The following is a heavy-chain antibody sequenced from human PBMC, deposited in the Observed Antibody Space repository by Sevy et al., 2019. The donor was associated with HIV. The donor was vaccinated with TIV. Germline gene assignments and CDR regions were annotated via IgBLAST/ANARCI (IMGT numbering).Heavy chain of an antibody. J-gene: IGHJ4*02. CDR3: EAIATAGRDY. CDR1: GFIFSSYV. D-gene: IGHD6-13*01. V-gene: IGHV3-23*01. Sequence: GALRLSCAASGFIFSSYVMTWVRQAPGKGLEWVSTISGSGGSTYCADSVKGRFTISRDNSKKMLDLQMNSLRAEDTAVYYCEAIATAGRDYWGQGTLVTVSS. CDR2: ISGSGGST.